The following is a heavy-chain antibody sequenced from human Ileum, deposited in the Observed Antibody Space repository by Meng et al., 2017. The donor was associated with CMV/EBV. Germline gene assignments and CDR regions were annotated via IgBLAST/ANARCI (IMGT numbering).Heavy chain of an antibody. CDR1: RFTLSTYE. CDR3: ATVRGSEGRDGYFDF. CDR2: IDSGGSTM. D-gene: IGHD3-10*01. V-gene: IGHV3-48*03. Sequence: SLKTPCVASRFTLSTYEMNWVRQAPGKGLEWISYIDSGGSTMYYTDSVKGRFTISRDDAENSLFLQMNSLRVEDTALYYCATVRGSEGRDGYFDFWGQGTLVTVSS. J-gene: IGHJ4*02.